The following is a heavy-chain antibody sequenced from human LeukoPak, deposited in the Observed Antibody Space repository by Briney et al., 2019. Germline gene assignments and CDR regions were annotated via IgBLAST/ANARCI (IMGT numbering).Heavy chain of an antibody. D-gene: IGHD2-21*02. V-gene: IGHV3-20*04. CDR2: INWNGGST. J-gene: IGHJ4*02. Sequence: GGSLRLSCAVSGFTFDDYGVSWVRQAPGKGLEWVSGINWNGGSTGYADSVKGRITISRDNAKKSVYLKMNSLRDEDTALYYCARDYCGGDCYPFDYWSQGTLVTVSS. CDR1: GFTFDDYG. CDR3: ARDYCGGDCYPFDY.